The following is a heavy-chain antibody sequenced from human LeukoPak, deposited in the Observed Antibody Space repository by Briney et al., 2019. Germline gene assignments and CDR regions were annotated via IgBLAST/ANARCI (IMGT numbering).Heavy chain of an antibody. Sequence: SVKVSCKASGFTFTSSAMQWVRQARGQRLEWVGWIVVGSGNTNYAQKFQERDTITRDMSTSTAYMELSSLRSEDTAVYYCAAGVSVGATEAYDYWGQGTLVTVSS. CDR2: IVVGSGNT. CDR1: GFTFTSSA. CDR3: AAGVSVGATEAYDY. J-gene: IGHJ4*02. V-gene: IGHV1-58*02. D-gene: IGHD1-26*01.